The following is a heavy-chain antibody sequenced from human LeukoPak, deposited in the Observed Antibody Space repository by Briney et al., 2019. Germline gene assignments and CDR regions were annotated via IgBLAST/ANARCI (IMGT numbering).Heavy chain of an antibody. D-gene: IGHD3-10*01. CDR3: ARDQTTMVRGVMIRFGY. CDR1: GFTFSSYS. J-gene: IGHJ4*02. Sequence: GGSLRLSCAASGFTFSSYSLNWVRQAPGKGLEWVSSISTRSSYIVYADSVKGRFTISRDNAKNSLYLQMNSLRAEDTAVYYCARDQTTMVRGVMIRFGYWGQGTLVTVSS. V-gene: IGHV3-21*01. CDR2: ISTRSSYI.